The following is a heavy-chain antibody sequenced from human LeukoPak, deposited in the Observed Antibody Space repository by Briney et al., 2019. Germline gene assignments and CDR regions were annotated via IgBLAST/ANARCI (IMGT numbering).Heavy chain of an antibody. CDR2: IYYSGST. CDR3: ATGAPYGHIDY. V-gene: IGHV4-39*07. CDR1: GGSISSSSYY. Sequence: NPSETLSLTCTVSGGSISSSSYYWGWIRQPPGKGLEWIGSIYYSGSTYYNPSLKSRVTISVDTSKNQFSLKLSSVTAADTAVYYCATGAPYGHIDYWGQGTLVTVSS. J-gene: IGHJ4*02. D-gene: IGHD5-24*01.